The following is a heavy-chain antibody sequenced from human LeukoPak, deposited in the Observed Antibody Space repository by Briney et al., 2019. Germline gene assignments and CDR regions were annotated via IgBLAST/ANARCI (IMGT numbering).Heavy chain of an antibody. CDR2: ISSSSTYI. D-gene: IGHD6-13*01. CDR1: AFTFSSYG. Sequence: PGGSLRLSCAASAFTFSSYGMNWVRQAPGKGLEWVSSISSSSTYIYYADSVKGRFTISRDNAKNSLYLQVSSLRAEDTAVYYCARAAGIVVAGSPIDYWGQGTLVTVSS. V-gene: IGHV3-21*01. CDR3: ARAAGIVVAGSPIDY. J-gene: IGHJ4*02.